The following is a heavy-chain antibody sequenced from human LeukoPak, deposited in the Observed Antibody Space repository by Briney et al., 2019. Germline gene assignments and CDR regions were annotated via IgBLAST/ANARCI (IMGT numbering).Heavy chain of an antibody. CDR1: GYTFTGYY. CDR2: INPNSGGT. V-gene: IGHV1-2*02. J-gene: IGHJ4*02. CDR3: ALSSDYSNSFDY. Sequence: ASVKVSCKASGYTFTGYYIHWVRQAPGQGLEWMGWINPNSGGTNYAQKFQGRVTMTRDTSISTAYMELSRLRSDDTAVYYCALSSDYSNSFDYWGQGTLVTVSS. D-gene: IGHD4-11*01.